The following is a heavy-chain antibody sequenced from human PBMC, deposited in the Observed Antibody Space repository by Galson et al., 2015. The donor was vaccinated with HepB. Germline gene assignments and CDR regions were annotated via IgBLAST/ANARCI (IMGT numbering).Heavy chain of an antibody. Sequence: SVKVSCKASGYTFTSYAMNWVRQAPGQGLEWMGWINTNTGNPTYAQGFTGRFVFSLDTSVSTAYLQVSSLKAEDTAVYYCARPWHDGGCYFDYWGQGTLVTVSS. D-gene: IGHD1-1*01. CDR2: INTNTGNP. V-gene: IGHV7-4-1*02. J-gene: IGHJ4*02. CDR1: GYTFTSYA. CDR3: ARPWHDGGCYFDY.